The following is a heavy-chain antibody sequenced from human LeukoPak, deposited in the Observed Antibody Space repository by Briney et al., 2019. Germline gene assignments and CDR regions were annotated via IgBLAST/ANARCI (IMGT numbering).Heavy chain of an antibody. J-gene: IGHJ6*03. CDR3: ARDRTAEAGNDYYMGV. Sequence: PGGSLRLSCAASGFTFDDYTMHWVRQPPGKGLEWISLITWDGGTTYYADSVRGRFTISRDNSKSSLFLRMNSLRPEDTALYYCARDRTAEAGNDYYMGVWGNGTTVIVSS. V-gene: IGHV3-43*01. CDR2: ITWDGGTT. D-gene: IGHD6-13*01. CDR1: GFTFDDYT.